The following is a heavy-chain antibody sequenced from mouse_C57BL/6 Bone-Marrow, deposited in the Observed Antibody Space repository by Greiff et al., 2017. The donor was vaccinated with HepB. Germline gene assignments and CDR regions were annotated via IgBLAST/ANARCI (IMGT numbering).Heavy chain of an antibody. J-gene: IGHJ4*01. CDR2: IDPNSGGT. D-gene: IGHD2-4*01. CDR1: GYTFTSYW. CDR3: ARPIYYDYPYAMDY. V-gene: IGHV1-72*01. Sequence: QVQLQQPGAELVKPGASVKLSCKASGYTFTSYWMHWVKQRPGRGLGWIGRIDPNSGGTKYNEKFKSKATLTVDKPSSTAYMQLSSLTSEDSAVYYCARPIYYDYPYAMDYWGQGTSVTVSS.